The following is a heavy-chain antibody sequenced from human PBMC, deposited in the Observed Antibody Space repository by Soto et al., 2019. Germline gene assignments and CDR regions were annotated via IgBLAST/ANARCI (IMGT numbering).Heavy chain of an antibody. J-gene: IGHJ4*02. CDR2: IWYDASNK. D-gene: IGHD6-19*01. CDR1: GFTFSSYG. Sequence: QVQLVESGGGVVQPGRSLRLSCAASGFTFSSYGMHWVRQAPGKGLEWVAVIWYDASNKYYADSVKGRFTISRDNSKNTLYLPMNSLRAEDTAVYYCARDCAGYSGGWYQWGGFDYWGQGTLVTVSS. V-gene: IGHV3-33*01. CDR3: ARDCAGYSGGWYQWGGFDY.